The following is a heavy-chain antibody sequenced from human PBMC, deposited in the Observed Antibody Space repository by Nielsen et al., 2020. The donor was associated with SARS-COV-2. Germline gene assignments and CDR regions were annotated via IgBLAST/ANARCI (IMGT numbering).Heavy chain of an antibody. D-gene: IGHD2-15*01. Sequence: ASVKVSCKASGYTFTAYAIHWVRQDPGQRLEWMGWINAGNGNTKYSQKFQGRVTITRDTSASTAYMELSSLRSEDTAVYYCARGPYCSGGSCKGRVDYWGQGTLVTVSS. V-gene: IGHV1-3*01. J-gene: IGHJ4*02. CDR3: ARGPYCSGGSCKGRVDY. CDR2: INAGNGNT. CDR1: GYTFTAYA.